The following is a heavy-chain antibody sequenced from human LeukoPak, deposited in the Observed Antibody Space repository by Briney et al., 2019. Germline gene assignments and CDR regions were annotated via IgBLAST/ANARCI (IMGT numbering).Heavy chain of an antibody. D-gene: IGHD4-23*01. CDR2: IYASGSP. Sequence: SETLPLTCTVSGGSIRSHYWSWIRQPAGKGLEWIGRIYASGSPNYNPSLKSRVTMSLDTSKNQFSLKLSSVTAADTAVYFCARATNDYGGDFDCWGQGTLVTVSS. V-gene: IGHV4-4*07. J-gene: IGHJ4*02. CDR1: GGSIRSHY. CDR3: ARATNDYGGDFDC.